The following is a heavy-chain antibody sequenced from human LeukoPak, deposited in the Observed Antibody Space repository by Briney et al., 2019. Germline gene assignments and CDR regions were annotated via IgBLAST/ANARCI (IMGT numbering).Heavy chain of an antibody. V-gene: IGHV3-53*01. CDR2: IYSGGST. CDR1: GFTVSSNY. Sequence: GGSLTLSCAASGFTVSSNYMSWVRQAPGKGLEWVSVIYSGGSTYYADSVKGRFTISRDNSKNTLYLQMNSLRAEDTAVYYCARGYYDSSGYYFPFDYWGQGTLVTVSS. CDR3: ARGYYDSSGYYFPFDY. J-gene: IGHJ4*02. D-gene: IGHD3-22*01.